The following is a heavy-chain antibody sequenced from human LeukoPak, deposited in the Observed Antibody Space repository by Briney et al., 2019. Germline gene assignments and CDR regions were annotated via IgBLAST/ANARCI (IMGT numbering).Heavy chain of an antibody. CDR1: GGSISSSSYY. D-gene: IGHD6-19*01. J-gene: IGHJ4*02. CDR2: IYYSGST. V-gene: IGHV4-39*07. Sequence: PSETLSLTCTVSGGSISSSSYYWGWIRQPPGKGLEWIGSIYYSGSTYYNPSLKSRVTISVDTSKNQFSLKLSSVTAADTAVYYCAREVAGVGCFDYWGQGTLVTVSS. CDR3: AREVAGVGCFDY.